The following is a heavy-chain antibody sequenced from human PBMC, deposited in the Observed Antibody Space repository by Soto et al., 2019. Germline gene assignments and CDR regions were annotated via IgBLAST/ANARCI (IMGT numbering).Heavy chain of an antibody. V-gene: IGHV3-21*01. CDR2: ISSSSSYI. D-gene: IGHD6-6*01. CDR1: GFTFSSYS. Sequence: GGSLRLSCAASGFTFSSYSMNWVRQAPGKWLEWVSSISSSSSYIYYADSVKGRFTISRDNAKNSLYLQMNSLRAEDTAVYYCARDMGPSSSYYYYGMDVWGQGXTVTVYS. J-gene: IGHJ6*02. CDR3: ARDMGPSSSYYYYGMDV.